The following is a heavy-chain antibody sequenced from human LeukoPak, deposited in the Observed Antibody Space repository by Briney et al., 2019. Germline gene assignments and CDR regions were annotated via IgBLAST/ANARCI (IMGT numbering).Heavy chain of an antibody. J-gene: IGHJ4*02. CDR1: GNSFTSYW. CDR3: ARQADYYDSSGYPEFDY. V-gene: IGHV5-51*01. CDR2: IYPGDSDT. Sequence: GESLKISCKGSGNSFTSYWIGWVRQMPGKGLEWMGIIYPGDSDTRYSPSFQGQVTISADKSISTAYLQWSSLKASDTAMYYCARQADYYDSSGYPEFDYWGQGTLVTVSS. D-gene: IGHD3-22*01.